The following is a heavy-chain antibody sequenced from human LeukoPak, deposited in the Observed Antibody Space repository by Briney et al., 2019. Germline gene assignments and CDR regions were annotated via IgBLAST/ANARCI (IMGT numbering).Heavy chain of an antibody. CDR2: INIGGTNT. J-gene: IGHJ5*02. CDR3: ATDGAGFDT. CDR1: GFTFSDYY. Sequence: GGSLRLSCAASGFTFSDYYMSWIRQAPGKGLEWLSYINIGGTNTHYADSVKGRFTISRDNAKKSLYLVMTNLRAEDTAVYYCATDGAGFDTWGQGVLVTVSS. V-gene: IGHV3-11*01.